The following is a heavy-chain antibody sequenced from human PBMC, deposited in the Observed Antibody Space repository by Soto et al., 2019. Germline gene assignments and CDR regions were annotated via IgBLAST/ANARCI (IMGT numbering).Heavy chain of an antibody. CDR2: INHSGST. D-gene: IGHD6-13*01. CDR1: GGSFSGYY. V-gene: IGHV4-34*01. J-gene: IGHJ6*02. CDR3: ARGRIAAAGKYYYYYYGMDV. Sequence: LSLTCAVYGGSFSGYYWSWIRQPPGKGLEWIGEINHSGSTNYNPSLKSRVTISVDTSKNQFSLKLSSVTAADTAVYYCARGRIAAAGKYYYYYYGMDVWGQGTTVTVSS.